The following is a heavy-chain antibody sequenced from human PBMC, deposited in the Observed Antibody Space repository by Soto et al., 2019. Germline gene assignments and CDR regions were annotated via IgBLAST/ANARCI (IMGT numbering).Heavy chain of an antibody. CDR2: ISSSSSYI. J-gene: IGHJ3*02. CDR1: GFTFSSYS. CDR3: ASQSNSPHAFDI. Sequence: GGSLRLSCAASGFTFSSYSMNWVRQAPGKGLEWVSSISSSSSYIYYADSVKGRFTISRDNAKNSLYLQMNSLRAEDTAVYYCASQSNSPHAFDIWGQGTMVTVSS. V-gene: IGHV3-21*01. D-gene: IGHD4-4*01.